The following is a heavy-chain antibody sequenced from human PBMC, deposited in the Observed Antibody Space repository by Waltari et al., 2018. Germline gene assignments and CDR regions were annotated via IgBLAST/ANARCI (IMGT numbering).Heavy chain of an antibody. CDR1: GGSFSGYY. D-gene: IGHD2-8*02. Sequence: QVQLQQWGAGLLQPSETLSLTCAVYGGSFSGYYLGWIRQPPGKGLEWIGEINHRGKTNHNPSLRSRVTMLVDTSKSQFSLKLNAVTAADTAVYYCVRLEDCTGPGGNCYSGDSFAMDVWGQGTTVTVSS. CDR2: INHRGKT. J-gene: IGHJ6*02. V-gene: IGHV4-34*02. CDR3: VRLEDCTGPGGNCYSGDSFAMDV.